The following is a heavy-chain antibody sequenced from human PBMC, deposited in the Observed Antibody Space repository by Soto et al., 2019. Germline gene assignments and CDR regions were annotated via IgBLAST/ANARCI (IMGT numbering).Heavy chain of an antibody. Sequence: QVQLVESGGGVVQPGRSLRLSCAASGFTFSSYAMHWVRQAPGKGLEWVAVISYDGSNKYYADSVKGRFTISRDNSKNTLYLQMNSLRAEDTAVYYCARVRQDYYYYGMDVWGQGTTVTVSS. CDR1: GFTFSSYA. J-gene: IGHJ6*02. CDR3: ARVRQDYYYYGMDV. CDR2: ISYDGSNK. V-gene: IGHV3-30-3*01.